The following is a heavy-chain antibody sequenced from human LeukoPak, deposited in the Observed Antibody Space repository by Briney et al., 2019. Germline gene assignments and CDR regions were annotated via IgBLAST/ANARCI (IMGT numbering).Heavy chain of an antibody. CDR2: IYYSGST. D-gene: IGHD3-22*01. V-gene: IGHV4-59*08. Sequence: SETLSLTCGVSGGSISSYYWSWIRQPPGKGLEWIGYIYYSGSTNYNPSLKSRVTISVDTSKNQFSLKLSSVTAADTAVYYCARHGGDRYYYDSSGYFDYWGQGTLVTVSS. CDR3: ARHGGDRYYYDSSGYFDY. CDR1: GGSISSYY. J-gene: IGHJ4*02.